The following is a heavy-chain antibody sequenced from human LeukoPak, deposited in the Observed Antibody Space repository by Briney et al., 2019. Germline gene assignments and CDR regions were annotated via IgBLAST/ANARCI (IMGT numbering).Heavy chain of an antibody. V-gene: IGHV4-59*01. CDR3: AKSDYYGASDY. D-gene: IGHD3-10*01. J-gene: IGHJ4*02. Sequence: SETLSLTCTVSGDSISSYYCSWIRQPPGKGLEWIGYIYYSGSTSYNPSLKSRVTISVDTFRNQFSLKLTSVTAADTAIYYCAKSDYYGASDYWGQGTLVTVSS. CDR2: IYYSGST. CDR1: GDSISSYY.